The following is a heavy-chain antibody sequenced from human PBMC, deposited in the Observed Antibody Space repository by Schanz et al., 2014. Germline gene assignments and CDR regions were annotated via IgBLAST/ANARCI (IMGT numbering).Heavy chain of an antibody. J-gene: IGHJ6*02. Sequence: QVQLVESGGGVVRPGRSLRLSCAASGFTFNNYGMHWVRQAPGKGLEWVAVIWYDGTDRYYADSVKGRVTISRDNSKNTLYLQMNSLRAEDTAVYYCAKGSMAARPLLPTDYYFYGTDIWGQGTTVTVSS. CDR2: IWYDGTDR. V-gene: IGHV3-33*06. D-gene: IGHD6-6*01. CDR3: AKGSMAARPLLPTDYYFYGTDI. CDR1: GFTFNNYG.